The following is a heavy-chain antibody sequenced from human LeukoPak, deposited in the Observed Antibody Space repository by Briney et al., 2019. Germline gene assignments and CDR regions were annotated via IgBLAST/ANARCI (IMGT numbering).Heavy chain of an antibody. J-gene: IGHJ6*03. CDR1: GYTFTGHY. Sequence: ASVKVSCKASGYTFTGHYMHRVRQAPGQGLEWMGRINPNSGGTNYAQKFQGRVTMTRDTSISTAYMELSRLRSDDTAVYYCARYSSSWHYMDVWGKGTTVTVSS. D-gene: IGHD6-13*01. CDR3: ARYSSSWHYMDV. V-gene: IGHV1-2*06. CDR2: INPNSGGT.